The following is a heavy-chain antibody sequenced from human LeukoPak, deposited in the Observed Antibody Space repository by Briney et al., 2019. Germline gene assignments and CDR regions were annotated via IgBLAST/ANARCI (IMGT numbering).Heavy chain of an antibody. V-gene: IGHV3-23*01. CDR3: AKDLDQLLSYYFDY. J-gene: IGHJ4*02. CDR2: ISGSGGST. CDR1: GFTFSSYA. Sequence: GGSLRLSCAASGFTFSSYAMSWVRQAPGKGLEWVSPISGSGGSTYYADSVKGRFTISRDNSKNTLYLQMNSLRAEHTAVYYRAKDLDQLLSYYFDYWGQGTLVTVSS. D-gene: IGHD2-2*01.